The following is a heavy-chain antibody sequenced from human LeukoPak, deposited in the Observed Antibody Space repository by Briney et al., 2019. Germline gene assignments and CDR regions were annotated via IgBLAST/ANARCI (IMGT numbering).Heavy chain of an antibody. J-gene: IGHJ4*02. CDR3: TRIGIAIIGTDLVDY. CDR1: GFTFGDYA. D-gene: IGHD2-21*01. CDR2: IRSKTYGGAA. V-gene: IGHV3-49*04. Sequence: GGSLRLSCAASGFTFGDYAMSWVRQAPGKGLEWVGFIRSKTYGGAADYAASVQGRFTIFRDDSKSIAYLQMNSLKIEDTAVYYCTRIGIAIIGTDLVDYWGQGTLVTVSS.